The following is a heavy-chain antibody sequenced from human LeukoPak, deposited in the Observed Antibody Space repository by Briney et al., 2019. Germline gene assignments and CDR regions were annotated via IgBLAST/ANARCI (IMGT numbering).Heavy chain of an antibody. D-gene: IGHD3-10*01. Sequence: GASVKVSCKVSGYTLTELSMHWVRQAPGKGLEWMGSFDPEDGETIYARKFQGRVTMTRDTSTSTVYMELSSLRSEDTAVYYCARAYGSGSYTLLFFDYWGQGTLVTVSS. CDR2: FDPEDGET. V-gene: IGHV1-24*01. CDR3: ARAYGSGSYTLLFFDY. J-gene: IGHJ4*02. CDR1: GYTLTELS.